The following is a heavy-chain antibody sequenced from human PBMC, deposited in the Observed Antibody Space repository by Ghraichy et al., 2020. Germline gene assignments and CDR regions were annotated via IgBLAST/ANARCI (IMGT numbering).Heavy chain of an antibody. Sequence: SVKVSCKASGGTFSSYAISWVRQAPGQGLEWMGGIIPIFGTANYAQKFQGRVTITADESTSTAYMELSSLRSEDTAVYYCASPARFGTSVHTNWFDPWGQGTLVTVSS. CDR1: GGTFSSYA. V-gene: IGHV1-69*13. D-gene: IGHD3-16*01. J-gene: IGHJ5*02. CDR3: ASPARFGTSVHTNWFDP. CDR2: IIPIFGTA.